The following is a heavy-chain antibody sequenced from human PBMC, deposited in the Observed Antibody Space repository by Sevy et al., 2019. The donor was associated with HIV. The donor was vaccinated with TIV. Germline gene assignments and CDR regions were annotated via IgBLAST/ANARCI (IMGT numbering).Heavy chain of an antibody. Sequence: GGSLRVSCAASGFTFSSYAMSWVRQAPGKGLEWVSAISGSGGSTYYADSVKGRFTISRDNSKNTLYLQMNSLRAEDTAVYYYAMPRITPQDLYYYYGIDVWGQGTTVTVSS. CDR3: AMPRITPQDLYYYYGIDV. V-gene: IGHV3-23*01. D-gene: IGHD2-2*01. J-gene: IGHJ6*02. CDR1: GFTFSSYA. CDR2: ISGSGGST.